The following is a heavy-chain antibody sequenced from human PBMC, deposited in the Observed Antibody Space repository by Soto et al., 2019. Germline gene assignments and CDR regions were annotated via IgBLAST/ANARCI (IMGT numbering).Heavy chain of an antibody. CDR2: ISYDGSNK. J-gene: IGHJ4*02. D-gene: IGHD1-1*01. CDR1: GFTFSSYA. CDR3: AREGDNSCVIDD. V-gene: IGHV3-30-3*01. Sequence: HPGGSLRLSCAASGFTFSSYAMHWVRQAPGKGLEWVAVISYDGSNKYYADSVKGRFTISRDNSKNTLYLQMNSLRDEDTAVYYCAREGDNSCVIDDWGQGTLVTVSS.